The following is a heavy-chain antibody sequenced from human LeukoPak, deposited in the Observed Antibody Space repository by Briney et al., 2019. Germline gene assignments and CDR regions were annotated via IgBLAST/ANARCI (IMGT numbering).Heavy chain of an antibody. Sequence: GASVKVSCKASGYTFSGYYMHWVRQAPGQRLEWMGWINAGNGNTKYSQKFQGRVTITRDTSASTAYMELSSLRSEDTAVYYCARLGIAVAGTYDYWGQGTLVTVSS. CDR2: INAGNGNT. D-gene: IGHD6-19*01. V-gene: IGHV1-3*01. CDR1: GYTFSGYY. J-gene: IGHJ4*02. CDR3: ARLGIAVAGTYDY.